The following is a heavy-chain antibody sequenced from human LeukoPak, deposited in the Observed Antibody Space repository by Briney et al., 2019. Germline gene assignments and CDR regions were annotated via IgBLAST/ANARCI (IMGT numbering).Heavy chain of an antibody. Sequence: ASVKVSCRASGGTFSSYAISWVRQAPGQGLEWMGWINPNSGGTNYAQKFQGRVTMTRDTSISTAYMELSRLRSDDTAVYYCARGLLYDSSGYQESDVFDIWGQGTMVTVSS. CDR1: GGTFSSYA. CDR3: ARGLLYDSSGYQESDVFDI. D-gene: IGHD3-22*01. CDR2: INPNSGGT. J-gene: IGHJ3*02. V-gene: IGHV1-2*02.